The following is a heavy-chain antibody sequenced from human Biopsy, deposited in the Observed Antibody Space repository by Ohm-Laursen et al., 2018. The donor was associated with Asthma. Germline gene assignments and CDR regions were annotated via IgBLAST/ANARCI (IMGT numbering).Heavy chain of an antibody. CDR3: ARERVTAMVTYFDY. D-gene: IGHD5-18*01. CDR1: GGSISSGGYY. CDR2: ICYSGST. V-gene: IGHV4-31*03. Sequence: TLSLTCTVSGGSISSGGYYWSWIRQHPGKGLEWIGYICYSGSTYYNPSLKSRVTISVDTSKNQFSLKLSSVTAADTAVYYCARERVTAMVTYFDYWGQGTLVTVSS. J-gene: IGHJ4*02.